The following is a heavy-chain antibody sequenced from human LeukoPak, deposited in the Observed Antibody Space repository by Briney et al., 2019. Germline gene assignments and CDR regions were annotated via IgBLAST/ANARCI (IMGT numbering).Heavy chain of an antibody. J-gene: IGHJ5*02. CDR2: IYSGGST. CDR3: VREETGFDR. V-gene: IGHV3-53*01. CDR1: GFTFSSYS. Sequence: PGGSLRLSCAASGFTFSSYSMNWVRQAPGKGLEWVAVIYSGGSTYYRDSVKGRFTISRDDSKNTLYLQMNRLRAEDTAIYFCVREETGFDRWGQGTVVTVSS.